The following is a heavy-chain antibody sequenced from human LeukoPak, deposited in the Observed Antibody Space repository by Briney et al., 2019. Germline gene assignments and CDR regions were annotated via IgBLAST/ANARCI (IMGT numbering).Heavy chain of an antibody. V-gene: IGHV4-39*07. Sequence: PSETLSLTCTVSGGSISSSSYYWGWIRQPPGKGLEWIGSIYYSGSTYYNPSLKSRVTISVDTSKNQFSLKLSSVTAADTAVYYCARALGATTPQDYWSQGTLVTVSS. CDR2: IYYSGST. J-gene: IGHJ4*02. CDR1: GGSISSSSYY. CDR3: ARALGATTPQDY. D-gene: IGHD1-26*01.